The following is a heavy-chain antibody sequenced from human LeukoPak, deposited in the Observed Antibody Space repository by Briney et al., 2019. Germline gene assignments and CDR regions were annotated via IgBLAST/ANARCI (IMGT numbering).Heavy chain of an antibody. CDR2: IIPIFGTA. J-gene: IGHJ3*02. CDR3: ASGRATVTTVADAFDI. D-gene: IGHD4-11*01. V-gene: IGHV1-69*05. CDR1: GGTFSSYA. Sequence: GASVKVSCKASGGTFSSYAISWVRQAPGQGLEWMGGIIPIFGTANYAQKFQGRVTITTDESTSTAYMELSSLRSEDTAVYYCASGRATVTTVADAFDIWGQGTMVTVSS.